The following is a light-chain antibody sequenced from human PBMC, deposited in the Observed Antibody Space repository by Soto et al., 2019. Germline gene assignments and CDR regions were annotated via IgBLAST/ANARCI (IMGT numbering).Light chain of an antibody. V-gene: IGLV2-11*01. Sequence: QSALTQPRSVSGSPGQSVTISCTGTSSDVGAYNYVSWYQQHPGKAPKLIRYDVTKRPSGVPDRFSGSKSGNTASLTISGLQAEDEADYHCCSYAGSYFFVFGPGTKLTVL. CDR3: CSYAGSYFFV. CDR1: SSDVGAYNY. J-gene: IGLJ1*01. CDR2: DVT.